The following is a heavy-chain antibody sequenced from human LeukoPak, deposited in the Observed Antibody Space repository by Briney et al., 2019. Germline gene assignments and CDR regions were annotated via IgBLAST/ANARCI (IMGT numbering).Heavy chain of an antibody. CDR3: ARVLGKSPSSSSGPGDY. CDR1: GYTFTSYY. V-gene: IGHV1-46*01. Sequence: CASVKVSCKASGYTFTSYYMHWVRQAPGQGLEWMGIINPSGGSTSYAQKFQGRVTMTRDMSTSTVYMELSSLRSEDTAVYYCARVLGKSPSSSSGPGDYWGQGTLVTVSS. J-gene: IGHJ4*02. CDR2: INPSGGST. D-gene: IGHD6-6*01.